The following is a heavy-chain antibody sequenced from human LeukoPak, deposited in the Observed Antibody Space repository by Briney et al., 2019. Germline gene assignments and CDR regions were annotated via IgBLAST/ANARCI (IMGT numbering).Heavy chain of an antibody. CDR2: IWYDGSNK. J-gene: IGHJ6*02. CDR1: GFTFSSYG. D-gene: IGHD3-16*01. Sequence: GRSLRLSCAASGFTFSSYGMHWVRQAPGKGLEWVAVIWYDGSNKYYADSVKGRFTISRDNAKNSLYLQMSNLRAEDTAVYFCARGGGLDVWGQGATVTVSS. V-gene: IGHV3-33*03. CDR3: ARGGGLDV.